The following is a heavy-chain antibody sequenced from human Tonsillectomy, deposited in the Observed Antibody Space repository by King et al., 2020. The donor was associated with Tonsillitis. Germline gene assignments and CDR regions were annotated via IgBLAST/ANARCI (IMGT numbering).Heavy chain of an antibody. CDR2: MKTKNDGGTT. J-gene: IGHJ4*02. CDR1: GFTFTNAW. CDR3: TTRPWFDY. V-gene: IGHV3-15*07. Sequence: EVQLVESGGGLVKPGGSLRLSCAASGFTFTNAWMNWVRQAPGKGLEWVARMKTKNDGGTTDYAETVKGRVSISGDDSKNTLYLEMSSLKIEETGVDYCTTRPWFDYWGQGTLVTVPS.